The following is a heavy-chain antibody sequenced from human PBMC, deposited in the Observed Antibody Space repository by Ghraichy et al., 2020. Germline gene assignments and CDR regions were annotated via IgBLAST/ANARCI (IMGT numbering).Heavy chain of an antibody. CDR1: GGSISSSSYY. V-gene: IGHV4-39*01. J-gene: IGHJ4*02. CDR3: ARLPEYSSGWMPFFDY. Sequence: SETLSLTCTVSGGSISSSSYYWGWIRQPPGKGLEWIGSIYYSGSTYYNPSLKSRVTISVDTSKNQFSLKLSSVTAADTAVYYCARLPEYSSGWMPFFDYWGQGTLVTVSS. CDR2: IYYSGST. D-gene: IGHD6-19*01.